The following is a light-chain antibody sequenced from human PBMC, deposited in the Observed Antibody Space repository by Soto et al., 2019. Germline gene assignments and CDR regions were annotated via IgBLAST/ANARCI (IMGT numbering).Light chain of an antibody. CDR3: QQYNSYSWT. V-gene: IGKV1-39*01. Sequence: DIQMTQSPSSLSASVGDRVTITCGASQSISSYLNWYQQKPGKAPKLLIYAASSLQSGVPSRFSGSRSGTEFTLTISSLQPDDFATYYCQQYNSYSWTFGQGTKVDIK. J-gene: IGKJ1*01. CDR2: AAS. CDR1: QSISSY.